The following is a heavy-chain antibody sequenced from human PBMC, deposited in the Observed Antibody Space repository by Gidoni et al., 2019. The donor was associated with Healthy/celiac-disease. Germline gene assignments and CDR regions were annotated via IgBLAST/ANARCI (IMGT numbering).Heavy chain of an antibody. CDR2: MTPNSGNT. J-gene: IGHJ4*02. V-gene: IGHV1-8*01. Sequence: QVQLVQSGAEVTKPGASVQVSCKASGYTFTSYDINWVRQATGQGLEWMGWMTPNSGNTGYAQKFQGRVTMTRNTSISTAYMELSSLRSEDTAVYYCARVSHSLLQTLDYWGQGTLVTVSS. CDR1: GYTFTSYD. CDR3: ARVSHSLLQTLDY. D-gene: IGHD2-15*01.